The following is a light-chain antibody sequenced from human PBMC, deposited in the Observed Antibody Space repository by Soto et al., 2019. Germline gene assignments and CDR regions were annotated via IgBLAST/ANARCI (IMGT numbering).Light chain of an antibody. CDR1: SSDVGSYNR. V-gene: IGLV2-18*02. CDR3: SSYTSSSPYVV. J-gene: IGLJ2*01. CDR2: EVS. Sequence: QSVLTQPPSVSGSPGQSVTISCTGTSSDVGSYNRVSWYQQPPGTAPKLMIYEVSNRPSGVPDRFSGSKSGNTASLTISGLQAEDEADYYCSSYTSSSPYVVLGGGTKLTVL.